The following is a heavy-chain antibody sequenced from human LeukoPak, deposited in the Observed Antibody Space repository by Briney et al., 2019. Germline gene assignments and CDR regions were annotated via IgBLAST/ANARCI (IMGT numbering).Heavy chain of an antibody. CDR1: RFTFRDHF. J-gene: IGHJ4*02. V-gene: IGHV3-11*04. CDR2: ISSSGSDT. Sequence: GGSLRLSCAASRFTFRDHFMSWIRQPPGKGLEYVSYISSSGSDTYYSDSVKGRFTVSRDNAKNSLFLQMNSLRAEDTAVYYCAKDPYDFWSGYSHFDYWGQGTLVTVSS. D-gene: IGHD3-3*01. CDR3: AKDPYDFWSGYSHFDY.